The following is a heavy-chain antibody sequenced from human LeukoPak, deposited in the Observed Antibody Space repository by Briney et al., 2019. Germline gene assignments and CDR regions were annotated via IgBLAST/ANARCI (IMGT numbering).Heavy chain of an antibody. D-gene: IGHD3-10*01. Sequence: SETLSLTCAVHGGSFSGYYWSWIRQPPGKGLEWIGEINHSRGTYYNPSLKSRVTISVDTSKNQFSLKLSSVTAADTAVYYCARLPAGSGSLSYFDYWGQGTLATVSS. CDR2: INHSRGT. J-gene: IGHJ4*02. V-gene: IGHV4-34*01. CDR3: ARLPAGSGSLSYFDY. CDR1: GGSFSGYY.